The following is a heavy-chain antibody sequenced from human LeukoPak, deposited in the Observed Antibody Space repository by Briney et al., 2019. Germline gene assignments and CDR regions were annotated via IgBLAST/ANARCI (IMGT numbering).Heavy chain of an antibody. D-gene: IGHD5-24*01. J-gene: IGHJ6*02. CDR1: GFTFSSYG. V-gene: IGHV3-33*01. CDR2: IWYDGSIK. CDR3: AREKKGLQYYYYYVMDV. Sequence: GRSLRPSCAASGFTFSSYGMDWVRKAPGKGLEWVAVIWYDGSIKYYADSVKGRFTISRDNSKNTLYLQMNSLRAEDTAVYYCAREKKGLQYYYYYVMDVWGQGTTVTVSS.